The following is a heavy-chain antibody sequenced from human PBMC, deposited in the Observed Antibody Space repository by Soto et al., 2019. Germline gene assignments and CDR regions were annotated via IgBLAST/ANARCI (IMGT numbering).Heavy chain of an antibody. J-gene: IGHJ5*02. CDR3: ARGQRFSDWFDP. D-gene: IGHD3-3*01. V-gene: IGHV4-4*07. CDR1: GGAIIGYY. Sequence: PSETLSLTCTVTGGAIIGYYCTWMRQSAGGGLEWIGRIYSSGSTNYNPSLKSRVTISLDTSMNHFSLRLSSVTAADTAVYYCARGQRFSDWFDPWGQGTLVTVSS. CDR2: IYSSGST.